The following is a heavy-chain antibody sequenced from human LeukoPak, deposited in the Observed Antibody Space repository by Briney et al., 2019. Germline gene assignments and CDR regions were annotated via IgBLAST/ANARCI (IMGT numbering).Heavy chain of an antibody. Sequence: SETLSLTCTISGSSITSVSHYWGWIRQPPGPGLEWIGDIYYTGSTYYSPSLRSRVTMSVHTSENQFSLRLNSVTAVDTAVYYCARRWGNIVGVTYEYWGQGTLVTVSS. D-gene: IGHD3-16*01. V-gene: IGHV4-39*01. CDR1: GSSITSVSHY. CDR2: IYYTGST. J-gene: IGHJ4*02. CDR3: ARRWGNIVGVTYEY.